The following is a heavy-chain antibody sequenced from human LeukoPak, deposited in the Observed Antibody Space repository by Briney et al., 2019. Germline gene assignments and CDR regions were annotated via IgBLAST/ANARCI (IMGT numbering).Heavy chain of an antibody. CDR2: IYYSGST. Sequence: SETLSLTCTVSGGSVSSGSYYWSWIRQPPGKRLEWIGYIYYSGSTNYNPSLKSRVTISVDTSKNQFSLKLSSVTAADTAVYYCARGRYCGGDCYRPPDYWGQGTLATVSS. J-gene: IGHJ4*02. V-gene: IGHV4-61*01. CDR1: GGSVSSGSYY. D-gene: IGHD2-21*02. CDR3: ARGRYCGGDCYRPPDY.